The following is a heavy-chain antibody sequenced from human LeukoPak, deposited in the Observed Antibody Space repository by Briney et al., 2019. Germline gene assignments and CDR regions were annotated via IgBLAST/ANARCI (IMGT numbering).Heavy chain of an antibody. V-gene: IGHV1-3*01. J-gene: IGHJ6*02. D-gene: IGHD6-19*01. CDR1: GYTFTSYA. CDR2: INAGNGNT. CDR3: AKVFPVADQWLDTHYYYYGMDV. Sequence: GASVKVSCKASGYTFTSYAMHWVRQAPGQRLKWMGWINAGNGNTKYSQKFQGRVTITRDTSASTAYMELSSLRAEDTAVYYCAKVFPVADQWLDTHYYYYGMDVWGQGTTVTVSS.